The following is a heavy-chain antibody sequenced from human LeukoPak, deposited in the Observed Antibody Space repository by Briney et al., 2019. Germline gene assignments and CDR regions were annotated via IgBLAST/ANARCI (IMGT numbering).Heavy chain of an antibody. J-gene: IGHJ4*02. CDR2: ISSSSGTI. V-gene: IGHV3-48*01. D-gene: IGHD2-21*02. CDR1: GFTLSTYS. CDR3: ARDSDWAFDH. Sequence: PGGSLRLSRAASGFTLSTYSMNWVRQAPGKGLEWVAYISSSSGTISYADSVKGRFTISRDNANNSLYVQLKSLRAEDTAVYYCARDSDWAFDHWGQGTLVTVSS.